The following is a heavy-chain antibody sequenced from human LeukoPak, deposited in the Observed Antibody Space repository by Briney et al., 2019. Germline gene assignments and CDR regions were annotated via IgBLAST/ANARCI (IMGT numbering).Heavy chain of an antibody. D-gene: IGHD2-8*02. CDR2: IWYDGSNK. CDR3: AKDTGWFDP. CDR1: GFTFSSYG. V-gene: IGHV3-33*06. Sequence: GRSLRLSCAASGFTFSSYGMHWVRQAPGKGLEWVAVIWYDGSNKYYADSVKGRFTISRDNSKNTLHLQMNSLRAEDTAVYYCAKDTGWFDPWGQGTLVTVSS. J-gene: IGHJ5*02.